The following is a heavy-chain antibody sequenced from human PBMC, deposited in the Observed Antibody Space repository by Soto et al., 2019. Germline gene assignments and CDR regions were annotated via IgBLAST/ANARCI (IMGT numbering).Heavy chain of an antibody. CDR3: AKADTGWFAP. D-gene: IGHD3-10*01. CDR1: GFNFGQFV. CDR2: ITGSSGST. Sequence: EEQLLESGGDLVQPGGSLRLSCAASGFNFGQFVMTWVRQAPGKGLEWVSTITGSSGSTTYTESVKGRFTISRDNSKNSLYLQMNNLRADDTAIYYCAKADTGWFAPWGRGTLVTVSS. J-gene: IGHJ5*02. V-gene: IGHV3-23*01.